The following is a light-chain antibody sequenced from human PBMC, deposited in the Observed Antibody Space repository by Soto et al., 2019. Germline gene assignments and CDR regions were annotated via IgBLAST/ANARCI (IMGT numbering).Light chain of an antibody. Sequence: QSALTQPASVSGSPGQSITISCTGTSSDIGSYNRVSWYQQPPGTAPKLIIYEVNNRPSGVPDRFSGSKSGNTASLTISGLQAEDEADYYCNSFTTSSTYLFGTGTKVTVL. CDR3: NSFTTSSTYL. CDR1: SSDIGSYNR. J-gene: IGLJ1*01. CDR2: EVN. V-gene: IGLV2-18*02.